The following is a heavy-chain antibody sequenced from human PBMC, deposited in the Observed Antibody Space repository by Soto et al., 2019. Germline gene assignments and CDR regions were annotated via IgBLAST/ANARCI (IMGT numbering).Heavy chain of an antibody. CDR3: ARHIRGNSCMDV. Sequence: SQTLSLTCTVSGGLISSSRYYGGWIRQPPGKGLECIGSIYYSGSTSYNPSLKSRVTISVDTSKNQFSLKLSSVTAADTAVYYCARHIRGNSCMDVWGQGTTVT. D-gene: IGHD2-21*01. J-gene: IGHJ6*02. V-gene: IGHV4-39*01. CDR2: IYYSGST. CDR1: GGLISSSRYY.